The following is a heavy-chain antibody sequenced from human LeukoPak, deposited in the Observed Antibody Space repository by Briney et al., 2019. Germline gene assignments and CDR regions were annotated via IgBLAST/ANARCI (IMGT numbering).Heavy chain of an antibody. D-gene: IGHD5-12*01. CDR1: GGSISSGDYY. CDR3: ARQRGYSGYDPDAFDI. CDR2: IYYSGST. Sequence: SETLSLTFTVSGGSISSGDYYWSWSRQPPGKGLGWSGYIYYSGSTYYNPSLKSRVTLSVDTSKNQFSLKLSSVTAADTAVYYCARQRGYSGYDPDAFDIWGQGTMVTVSS. V-gene: IGHV4-30-4*08. J-gene: IGHJ3*02.